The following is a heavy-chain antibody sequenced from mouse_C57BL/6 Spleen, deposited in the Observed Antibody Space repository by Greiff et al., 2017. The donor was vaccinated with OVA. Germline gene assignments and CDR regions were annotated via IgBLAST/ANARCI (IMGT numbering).Heavy chain of an antibody. CDR1: GYTFTNYW. CDR3: ARGDYGSSHWYFDV. D-gene: IGHD1-1*01. Sequence: QVQLKESGAELVRPGTSVKMSCKASGYTFTNYWIGWAKQRPGHGLEWIGDIYPGGGYTNYNEKFKGKATLTADKSSSTAYMQFSSLTSEDSAIDYCARGDYGSSHWYFDVWGTGTTVTVSS. CDR2: IYPGGGYT. J-gene: IGHJ1*03. V-gene: IGHV1-63*01.